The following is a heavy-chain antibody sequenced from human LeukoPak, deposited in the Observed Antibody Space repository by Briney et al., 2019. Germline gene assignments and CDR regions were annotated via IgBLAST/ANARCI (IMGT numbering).Heavy chain of an antibody. Sequence: SETLSLTCAVYGGSFSGYYWHWIRQPPGKGLEWLGEINHNGSSNYNPSLKSRVTISVDTSKNQFSLKLSSVTAADTAVYYCARRASGGWYQDYWGQGTLVTVSS. D-gene: IGHD6-19*01. CDR3: ARRASGGWYQDY. J-gene: IGHJ4*02. CDR2: INHNGSS. CDR1: GGSFSGYY. V-gene: IGHV4-34*01.